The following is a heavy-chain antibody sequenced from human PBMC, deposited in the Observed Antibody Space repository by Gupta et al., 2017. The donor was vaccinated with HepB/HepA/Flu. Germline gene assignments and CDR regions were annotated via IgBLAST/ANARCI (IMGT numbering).Heavy chain of an antibody. J-gene: IGHJ4*02. CDR1: GGSISSSSYY. CDR3: AVNPRWELLEPFDY. V-gene: IGHV4-39*01. Sequence: QLQLQESGPGLVKPSETLSLTCTVSGGSISSSSYYWGWIRQPPGKGLEWIGSIYYSGSTYYNPSLKSRVTISVDTSKNQLSLKLSSVTAADTAVYYCAVNPRWELLEPFDYWGQGTLVTVSS. CDR2: IYYSGST. D-gene: IGHD1-26*01.